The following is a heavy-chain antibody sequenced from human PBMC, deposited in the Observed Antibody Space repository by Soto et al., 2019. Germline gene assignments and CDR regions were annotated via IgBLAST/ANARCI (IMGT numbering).Heavy chain of an antibody. Sequence: EVQLVESGGGLVQPGGSLRLSCAASGFTFSSYSMNWVRQAPGKGLEWVSYISGSSSTIYYADSVKGRFTISRDNAKNSLYLQMNSLRAEDTAVYYCVRDGSGSYGGDYWGQGTLVTVSS. CDR2: ISGSSSTI. J-gene: IGHJ4*02. CDR1: GFTFSSYS. V-gene: IGHV3-48*01. D-gene: IGHD1-26*01. CDR3: VRDGSGSYGGDY.